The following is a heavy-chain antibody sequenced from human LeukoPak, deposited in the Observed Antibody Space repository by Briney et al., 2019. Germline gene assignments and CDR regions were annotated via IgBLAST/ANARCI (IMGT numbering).Heavy chain of an antibody. CDR3: ARRAATDY. D-gene: IGHD2-15*01. V-gene: IGHV1-2*02. Sequence: GASVKVSCKASGYTSTGYYLHWVRQAPGQGLEWMGWINPNSGGTNYAQKFQGRVTMTGDTSISTAYMELSGLTSDDTAVYYCARRAATDYWGQGTLVTVSS. CDR2: INPNSGGT. CDR1: GYTSTGYY. J-gene: IGHJ4*02.